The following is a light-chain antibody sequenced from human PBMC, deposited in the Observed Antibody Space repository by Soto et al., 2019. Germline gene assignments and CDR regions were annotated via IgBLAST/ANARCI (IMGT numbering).Light chain of an antibody. V-gene: IGKV3-20*01. J-gene: IGKJ3*01. CDR1: QRVSSSL. CDR3: QTYGDSLFT. Sequence: EIVLTQSPGTLSLSPGERATLSCRASQRVSSSLLAWYQQKPGQAPRPLISAASSRATGITDRFSGSGSGTDFTLTISSLEPEDFAVYYCQTYGDSLFTFGHGTKV. CDR2: AAS.